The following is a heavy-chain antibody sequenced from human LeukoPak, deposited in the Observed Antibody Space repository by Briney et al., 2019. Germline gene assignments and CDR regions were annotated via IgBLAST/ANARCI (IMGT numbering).Heavy chain of an antibody. J-gene: IGHJ4*02. CDR1: GGSINNYY. CDR3: ALADGRGLSTN. Sequence: SETLSLTCTVSGGSINNYYWGWIRQPPGKGLEWIGYISYTGSTNYSPSLKGRVTISVDTSKNQFSLRLTSVTAADTAVYYCALADGRGLSTNWGQGTLVTVSS. CDR2: ISYTGST. D-gene: IGHD2-15*01. V-gene: IGHV4-59*08.